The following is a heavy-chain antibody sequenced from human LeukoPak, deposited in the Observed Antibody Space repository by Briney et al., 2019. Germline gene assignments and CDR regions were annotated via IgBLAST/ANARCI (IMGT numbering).Heavy chain of an antibody. CDR1: GFRFSSYS. V-gene: IGHV3-7*01. CDR3: ARDFRYCSAGSCYRSDY. Sequence: GGSLRLSCAASGFRFSSYSMSWVRQAPGKGLEWVANIKEDGSEKNYVDSLKGRFTISRDNAQNSLHLQMDSLTAEDTAMYYCARDFRYCSAGSCYRSDYWGQGTLVTVSS. D-gene: IGHD2-15*01. J-gene: IGHJ4*02. CDR2: IKEDGSEK.